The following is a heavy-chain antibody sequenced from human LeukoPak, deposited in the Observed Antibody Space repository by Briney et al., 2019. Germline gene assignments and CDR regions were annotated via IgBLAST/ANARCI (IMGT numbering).Heavy chain of an antibody. J-gene: IGHJ3*02. D-gene: IGHD6-25*01. CDR1: GFAFSTYG. CDR3: TREERQRNDAFDI. Sequence: PGGSLRLSCAAPGFAFSTYGMHWVRQAPGKGLEWVAFIRHVGSNEYYADSVRGRFAISRDNSQNTLHLQMNSLRAEDTAVYYCTREERQRNDAFDIWGQGTMVTVSS. V-gene: IGHV3-30*02. CDR2: IRHVGSNE.